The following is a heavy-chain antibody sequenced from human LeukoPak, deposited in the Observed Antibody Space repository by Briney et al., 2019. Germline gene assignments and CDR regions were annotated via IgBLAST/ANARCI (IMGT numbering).Heavy chain of an antibody. CDR1: GGSVSSGSYY. V-gene: IGHV4-61*01. CDR2: IYYSGST. Sequence: SETLFLTCTVSGGSVSSGSYYWSWIRQPPGKGLEWIGYIYYSGSTNYNPSLKSRVTISVDTSKNQFSLKLSSVTAADTAVYYCAREWYYDILTGSPWFDPWGQGTLVTVSS. J-gene: IGHJ5*02. CDR3: AREWYYDILTGSPWFDP. D-gene: IGHD3-9*01.